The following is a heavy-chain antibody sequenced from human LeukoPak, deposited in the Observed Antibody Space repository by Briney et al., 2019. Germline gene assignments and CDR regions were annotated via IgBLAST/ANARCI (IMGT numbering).Heavy chain of an antibody. D-gene: IGHD4-17*01. CDR1: GFTFSSYG. CDR3: WYYGWQFDY. CDR2: ISYDGSNK. J-gene: IGHJ4*02. Sequence: GGSLRLSCAASGFTFSSYGMHWVRQAPGKGLEWVAVISYDGSNKYYADSVKGRFTISRDNSKNTLYLQMNSLRAEDTAVYYCWYYGWQFDYWGQGTLVTVSS. V-gene: IGHV3-30*03.